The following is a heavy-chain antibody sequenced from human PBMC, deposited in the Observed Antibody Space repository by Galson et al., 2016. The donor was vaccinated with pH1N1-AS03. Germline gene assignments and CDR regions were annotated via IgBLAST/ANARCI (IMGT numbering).Heavy chain of an antibody. CDR2: INTDSGVT. D-gene: IGHD2-2*01. Sequence: SVKVSGKASGYIFTGFYVHWVRQAPGQGLEWMGWINTDSGVTNYAQKFEAWVTMTRDTSVSTAYMELYGLKSDDTAVYYCARDPRGPCTSATCPTTYYFGMDVWGQGTTVIVS. J-gene: IGHJ6*02. V-gene: IGHV1-2*04. CDR3: ARDPRGPCTSATCPTTYYFGMDV. CDR1: GYIFTGFY.